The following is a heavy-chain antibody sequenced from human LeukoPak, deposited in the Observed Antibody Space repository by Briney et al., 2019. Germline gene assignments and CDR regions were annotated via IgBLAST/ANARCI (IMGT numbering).Heavy chain of an antibody. Sequence: GGSLRLSCAASGFTFSSYAMSWVRQAPGKGLEWVSAISGSGGSTYYADSVKGRFTISRDNSKNTLYLQMNSLRAEDTAVYYCAKQPSGSGSYFDQYYFDYWGQGTLVTVSS. J-gene: IGHJ4*02. D-gene: IGHD3-10*01. CDR1: GFTFSSYA. CDR3: AKQPSGSGSYFDQYYFDY. V-gene: IGHV3-23*01. CDR2: ISGSGGST.